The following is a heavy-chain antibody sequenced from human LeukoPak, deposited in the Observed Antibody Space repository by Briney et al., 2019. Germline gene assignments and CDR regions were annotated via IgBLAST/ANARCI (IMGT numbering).Heavy chain of an antibody. CDR3: ATLGYCSSTSCLHFDY. J-gene: IGHJ4*02. CDR1: GYTFTTYY. CDR2: INPSGGGT. V-gene: IGHV1-46*01. D-gene: IGHD2-2*01. Sequence: GASVKVSCKAFGYTFTTYYMHWVRQAPGQGLEWMGIINPSGGGTNYARNFQGRVTMTRDTSTSTVYMELSSLRSEDTAVYYCATLGYCSSTSCLHFDYWGQGTLVTVSS.